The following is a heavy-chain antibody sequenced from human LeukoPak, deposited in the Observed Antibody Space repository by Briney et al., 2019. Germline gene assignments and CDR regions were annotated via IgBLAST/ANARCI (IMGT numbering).Heavy chain of an antibody. V-gene: IGHV4-61*08. CDR1: GGSISSDDYY. Sequence: SETLSLTCTVSGGSISSDDYYWSWIRQPPGKGLEWIGYIYYSGSTNYNPSLKSLVAISVDTSKNQFSLKLSSVTAADTAVYYCARGGTYYDFWSGYGTNWFDPWGQGTLVTVSS. CDR2: IYYSGST. D-gene: IGHD3-3*01. CDR3: ARGGTYYDFWSGYGTNWFDP. J-gene: IGHJ5*02.